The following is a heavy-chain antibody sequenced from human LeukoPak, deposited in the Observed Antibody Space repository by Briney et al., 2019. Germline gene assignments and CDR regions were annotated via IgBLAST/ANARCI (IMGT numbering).Heavy chain of an antibody. CDR2: IYHTGST. D-gene: IGHD1-26*01. CDR3: ARGSGSYSGGVFDV. V-gene: IGHV4-39*07. CDR1: GGSIRSSYYY. J-gene: IGHJ3*01. Sequence: SETLSLTCTVSGGSIRSSYYYWGWIRQPPGKGLEWIGEIYHTGSTHYNPSLKSRVTISVDKSRNQFSLNLTSVTAADTAVYYCARGSGSYSGGVFDVWGQGTMVTVSS.